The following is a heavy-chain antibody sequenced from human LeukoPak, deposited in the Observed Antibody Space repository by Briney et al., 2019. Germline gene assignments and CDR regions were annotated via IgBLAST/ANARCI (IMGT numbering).Heavy chain of an antibody. CDR2: IKQDGSEK. CDR1: GFTFSSYW. Sequence: GGSLRLSCAASGFTFSSYWMSWVRQAPGKGLEWVANIKQDGSEKYYVDSVKGRFTISRDNAKNPLYLQMNSLRAEDTAVYYCARVGLGYCSGGSCCSRYFQHWGQGTLVTVSS. CDR3: ARVGLGYCSGGSCCSRYFQH. J-gene: IGHJ1*01. V-gene: IGHV3-7*01. D-gene: IGHD2-15*01.